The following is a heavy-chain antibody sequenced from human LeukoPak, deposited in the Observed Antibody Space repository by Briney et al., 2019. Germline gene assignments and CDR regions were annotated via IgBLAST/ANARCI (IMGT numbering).Heavy chain of an antibody. Sequence: GESLRLSCAASGFTFTNYVIHWVRQPPGKGLEWLAVSYDGTNKYYADSVTGRFTISRDHSKSTVDLQMDSLGGADSAVYYCARSPTYYYMDVWGKGTTVTVSS. V-gene: IGHV3-30-3*01. CDR3: ARSPTYYYMDV. CDR2: SYDGTNK. J-gene: IGHJ6*03. CDR1: GFTFTNYV.